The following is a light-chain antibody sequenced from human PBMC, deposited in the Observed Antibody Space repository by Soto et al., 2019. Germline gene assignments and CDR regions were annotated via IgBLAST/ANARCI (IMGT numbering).Light chain of an antibody. CDR1: QTVSSSY. V-gene: IGKV3-20*01. J-gene: IGKJ5*01. CDR3: QQYGNSPIT. CDR2: GTS. Sequence: EIVLTQSPGTLSLSPGERAGLSCRASQTVSSSYLAWYQQKPDQAPRLLIYGTSSRATGIPDRFSGSGSGTDFTLTISRLEPEDFAVYYCQQYGNSPITFGQGTRLEIK.